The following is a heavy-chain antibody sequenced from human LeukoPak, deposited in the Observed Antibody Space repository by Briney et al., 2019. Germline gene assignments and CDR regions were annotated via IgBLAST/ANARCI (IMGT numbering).Heavy chain of an antibody. Sequence: PGGSLRLSCAASGFTFSSYGMHWVRQAPGKGLEWVAVIWYDGSNKYYADSVKGRFTIPRDNSKNTLYLQMNSLRAEDTAVYYCAKDGRSGYSSGWYGDPLYYFDYWGQGTLVTVSS. V-gene: IGHV3-33*06. J-gene: IGHJ4*02. CDR2: IWYDGSNK. CDR1: GFTFSSYG. CDR3: AKDGRSGYSSGWYGDPLYYFDY. D-gene: IGHD6-19*01.